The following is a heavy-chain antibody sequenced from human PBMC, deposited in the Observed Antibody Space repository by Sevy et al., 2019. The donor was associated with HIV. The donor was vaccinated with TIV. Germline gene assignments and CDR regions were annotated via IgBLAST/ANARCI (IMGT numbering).Heavy chain of an antibody. D-gene: IGHD6-13*01. CDR3: ARSISWYASFDY. V-gene: IGHV1-69*13. CDR2: IIPMFATA. CDR1: GRTFSSYA. Sequence: ASVKVSCKASGRTFSSYAFSRVRQAPGQGLEWMGGIIPMFATANYVEKFQGRVTIIADESTSTAYMELSSLRSEDTAVYYCARSISWYASFDYWGQGTLVTVSS. J-gene: IGHJ4*02.